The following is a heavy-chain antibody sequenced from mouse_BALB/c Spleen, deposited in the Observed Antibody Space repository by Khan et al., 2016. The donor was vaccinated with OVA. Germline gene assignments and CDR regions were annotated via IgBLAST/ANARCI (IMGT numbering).Heavy chain of an antibody. Sequence: QVQLQQSGAELARPGASVKMSCKASGYTFTSYTMHWVRQRPGQALEWIGHINPNNNYTNYNQNFKDKAALIVDKSSSTAYMQLSSLTSEDSAVYYCVREGAYYRSDGWFAYWGQGTLVTVSA. J-gene: IGHJ3*01. V-gene: IGHV1-4*01. CDR2: INPNNNYT. CDR3: VREGAYYRSDGWFAY. D-gene: IGHD2-14*01. CDR1: GYTFTSYT.